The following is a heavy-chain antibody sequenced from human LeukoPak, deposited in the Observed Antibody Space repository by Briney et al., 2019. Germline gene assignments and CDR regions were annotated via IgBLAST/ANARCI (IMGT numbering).Heavy chain of an antibody. D-gene: IGHD3-3*01. Sequence: GGSLRLSCAASGFTFSSYAMSWVRQAPGKGLEWVSAISGSGGSTYYADSVKGRFTISRDNSKNTLYLQMNSLRAEDTAVYYCAKVEDYDFWSSHIAGAYFDYWGQGTLVTVSS. CDR1: GFTFSSYA. J-gene: IGHJ4*02. V-gene: IGHV3-23*01. CDR2: ISGSGGST. CDR3: AKVEDYDFWSSHIAGAYFDY.